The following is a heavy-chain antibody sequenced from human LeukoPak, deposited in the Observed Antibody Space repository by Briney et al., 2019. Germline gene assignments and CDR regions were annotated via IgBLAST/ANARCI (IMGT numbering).Heavy chain of an antibody. J-gene: IGHJ4*01. CDR2: INGDGGRT. D-gene: IGHD5-24*01. Sequence: GGSLRLSCAASGFTFSSSWMHWVRQAPGKGLVWVSQINGDGGRTRYSDSVKGRLTISRDNAKNTVYLQMNSLRTDDTAMYYCARGRNGFFDYWGYGTLVTVSS. V-gene: IGHV3-74*01. CDR1: GFTFSSSW. CDR3: ARGRNGFFDY.